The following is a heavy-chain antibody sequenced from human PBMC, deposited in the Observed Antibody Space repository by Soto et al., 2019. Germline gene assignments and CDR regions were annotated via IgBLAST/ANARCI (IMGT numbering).Heavy chain of an antibody. Sequence: QVQLQESGPGLVRPSGTLSLTCAVSGDSINSNYCWTWVRQPPGKGLEWIAEIYYSGGTSYNPSPKRRVTISMGKPKNRCSLNLTSVTAADTAMYYCARATGWGLGYWGQGTLVTVSS. D-gene: IGHD6-19*01. CDR3: ARATGWGLGY. V-gene: IGHV4-4*02. CDR2: IYYSGGT. CDR1: GDSINSNYC. J-gene: IGHJ4*02.